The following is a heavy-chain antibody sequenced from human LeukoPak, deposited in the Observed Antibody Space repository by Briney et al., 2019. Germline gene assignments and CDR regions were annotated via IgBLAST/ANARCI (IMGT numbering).Heavy chain of an antibody. V-gene: IGHV1-8*03. CDR1: GYTFTSYG. CDR2: MNPNSGNT. Sequence: ASVKVSCKASGYTFTSYGINWVRQATGQGLEWMGWMNPNSGNTGYAQKFQGRVTITRNASISTAYMELSSLRSEDTAVYYCARARACGGDCYDAFDIWGQGTMVTVSS. CDR3: ARARACGGDCYDAFDI. J-gene: IGHJ3*02. D-gene: IGHD2-21*02.